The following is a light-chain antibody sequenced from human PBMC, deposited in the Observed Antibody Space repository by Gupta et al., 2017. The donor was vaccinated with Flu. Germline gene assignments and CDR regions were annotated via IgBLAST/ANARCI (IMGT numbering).Light chain of an antibody. CDR2: STF. J-gene: IGLJ3*02. CDR1: TGAVTSGFY. V-gene: IGLV7-43*01. CDR3: VLYYGGAQV. Sequence: TVVTQVLSLSVSPGGTDTLTCDASTGAVTSGFYPNWFQQKPGQPPRALIYSTFNRHSWTPDRFSGSLLGDKAALTLSGAQPEDEAEYYCVLYYGGAQVFGGGTKLTVL.